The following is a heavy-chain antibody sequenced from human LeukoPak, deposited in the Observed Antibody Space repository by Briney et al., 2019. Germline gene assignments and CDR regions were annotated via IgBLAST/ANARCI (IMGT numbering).Heavy chain of an antibody. CDR1: GFTLSGYW. D-gene: IGHD2-8*01. CDR2: INQDGSEK. J-gene: IGHJ4*02. V-gene: IGHV3-7*04. Sequence: GGSLRLSCAASGFTLSGYWMTWVRQAPGEGLEWVALINQDGSEKYQVDSVKGRFTISKDNAKNSLLLQMNSLRTEDTAVYYCARAGAPCTTDYWGQGALVTVAS. CDR3: ARAGAPCTTDY.